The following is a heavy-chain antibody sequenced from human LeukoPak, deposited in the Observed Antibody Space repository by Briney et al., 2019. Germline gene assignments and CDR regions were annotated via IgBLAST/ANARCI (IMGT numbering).Heavy chain of an antibody. CDR1: GGSFSGYY. V-gene: IGHV4-34*01. CDR2: INHSGST. D-gene: IGHD3-3*01. CDR3: ARGRIKGYYDFRSGHSPFDY. Sequence: SETLSLTCAVYGGSFSGYYWSWIRQPPVKGLEWIGEINHSGSTNYNPSLKSRVTISVDTSKNQFSLKLSSVTAADTAVYYCARGRIKGYYDFRSGHSPFDYWGQGTLVTVSS. J-gene: IGHJ4*02.